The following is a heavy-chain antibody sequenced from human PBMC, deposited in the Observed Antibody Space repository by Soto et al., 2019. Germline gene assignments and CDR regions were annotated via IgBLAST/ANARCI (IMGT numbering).Heavy chain of an antibody. D-gene: IGHD3-3*01. CDR2: VSGSGGST. CDR3: AKDASSGITSFDL. Sequence: GGSLRLSCAASGFTFSSYAMSWVRQAPGKGLEWVSTVSGSGGSTYYADSVKGRFTISRDNSKNTLYLQMNSLRAEDTALYYCAKDASSGITSFDLWGRGTLVTVSS. CDR1: GFTFSSYA. V-gene: IGHV3-23*01. J-gene: IGHJ2*01.